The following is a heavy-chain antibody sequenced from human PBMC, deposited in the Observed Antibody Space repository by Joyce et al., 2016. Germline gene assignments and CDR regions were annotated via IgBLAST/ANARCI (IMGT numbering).Heavy chain of an antibody. CDR3: ARNSAPRASTYYGLDV. Sequence: EVQLVESGGGLVRPGGSLRLSCAASGFTFSSYSMNWVRQAPWKGLEWVSFISSNRNYIYYADSVKGRFTISRDNAKSSLFLQMDSLRAEDTAVYYCARNSAPRASTYYGLDVWGQGTTVTVSS. CDR1: GFTFSSYS. D-gene: IGHD5/OR15-5a*01. V-gene: IGHV3-21*01. J-gene: IGHJ6*02. CDR2: ISSNRNYI.